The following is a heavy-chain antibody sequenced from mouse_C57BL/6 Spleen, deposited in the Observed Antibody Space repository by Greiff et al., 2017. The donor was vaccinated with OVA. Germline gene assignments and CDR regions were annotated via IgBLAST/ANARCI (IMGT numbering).Heavy chain of an antibody. CDR2: ISYDGSN. J-gene: IGHJ1*03. Sequence: EVKLMESGPGLVKPSQSLSLTCSVPGYSITSGYYWNWIRQFPGNKLEWMGYISYDGSNNYNPSLKNRISITRDTSKNQFFLKLNSVTTEDTATYYCARDRDYDGYYDVWGTGTTVTVSS. CDR3: ARDRDYDGYYDV. CDR1: GYSITSGYY. V-gene: IGHV3-6*01. D-gene: IGHD2-3*01.